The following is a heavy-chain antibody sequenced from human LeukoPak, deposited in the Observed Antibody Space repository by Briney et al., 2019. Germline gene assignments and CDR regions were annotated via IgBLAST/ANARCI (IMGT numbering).Heavy chain of an antibody. CDR1: GFTFNNYA. D-gene: IGHD3-10*01. J-gene: IGHJ4*02. CDR3: AKHFSSGTYYNYFDY. Sequence: GGSPRLSCVASGFTFNNYAMSWVHQAPGKGMEWVSAISDNGGGTYSADSVKGRFTISRDNSKNTLYLQMNSLRAGDTAVYYCAKHFSSGTYYNYFDYWGQGTLVTVSS. CDR2: ISDNGGGT. V-gene: IGHV3-23*01.